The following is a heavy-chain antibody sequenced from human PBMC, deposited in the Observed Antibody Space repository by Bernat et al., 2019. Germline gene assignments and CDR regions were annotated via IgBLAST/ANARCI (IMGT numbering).Heavy chain of an antibody. J-gene: IGHJ6*02. Sequence: EVQLVESGGGVVRPGGSLRLSCAASGFTFDDYGMSWVRQAPGKGLEWVSGINWNGGSTGYADSVKGRFTISRDNAKNSLYLQMNSLRAEDTALYYCARSTAGSGRPLYYYYGMDVWGQGTTVTVSS. D-gene: IGHD3-10*01. CDR1: GFTFDDYG. V-gene: IGHV3-20*04. CDR3: ARSTAGSGRPLYYYYGMDV. CDR2: INWNGGST.